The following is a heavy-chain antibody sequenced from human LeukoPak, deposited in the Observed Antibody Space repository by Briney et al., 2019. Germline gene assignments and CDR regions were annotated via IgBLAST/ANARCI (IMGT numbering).Heavy chain of an antibody. D-gene: IGHD3-22*01. CDR3: AKDIGRGYDSSGYYHDAFDI. Sequence: GGSLRLSCAASGFTFDDYAMHWVRQAPGKGLEWVSGICWNSGSIGYADSVKGRFTISRDNAKNSLYLQMNSLRAEDTALYYCAKDIGRGYDSSGYYHDAFDIWGQGTMVTVSS. CDR1: GFTFDDYA. V-gene: IGHV3-9*01. CDR2: ICWNSGSI. J-gene: IGHJ3*02.